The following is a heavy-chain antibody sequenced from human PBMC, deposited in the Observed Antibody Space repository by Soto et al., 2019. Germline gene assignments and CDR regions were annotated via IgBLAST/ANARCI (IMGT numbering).Heavy chain of an antibody. Sequence: QVQLQESGPGLVKPSQTLSLTCTVSGGSISSGGYYWSWIRQHPGKGLEWIGYIYYSGSTYYNPSLKSRLTISVHTSKNQCSLKLSSVTAADTAVYYCARSGYSYGPNPLLYWGQGTLVTVSS. J-gene: IGHJ4*02. D-gene: IGHD5-18*01. CDR2: IYYSGST. V-gene: IGHV4-31*03. CDR3: ARSGYSYGPNPLLY. CDR1: GGSISSGGYY.